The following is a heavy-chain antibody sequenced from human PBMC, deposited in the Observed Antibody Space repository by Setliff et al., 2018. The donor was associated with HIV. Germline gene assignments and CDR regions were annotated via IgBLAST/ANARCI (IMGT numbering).Heavy chain of an antibody. CDR1: GYTFATYG. J-gene: IGHJ6*03. V-gene: IGHV1-18*01. CDR2: ISPYNGNT. Sequence: GASVKVSCKASGYTFATYGISWVRQAPGQGLGWMGWISPYNGNTNYAQKVQGRVTMTTDTSTSTAYMELRSLRSDDTALYYCARVRNHLAVSPWYSYMDVWGKGTTVTVSS. D-gene: IGHD6-19*01. CDR3: ARVRNHLAVSPWYSYMDV.